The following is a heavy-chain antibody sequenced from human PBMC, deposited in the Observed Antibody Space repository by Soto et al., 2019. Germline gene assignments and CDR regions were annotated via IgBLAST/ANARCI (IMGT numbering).Heavy chain of an antibody. CDR3: AKDSSALNYYYYGMDV. CDR2: ISKRGDSM. Sequence: PGGSLRLSCAASGFTFSSYAMNWVRQTPGKGLEWVSHISKRGDSMYYADSVKGRFTISRDNSKNTLYLQMNSLRAEDTAVYYCAKDSSALNYYYYGMDVWGQGTTVTVSS. D-gene: IGHD6-6*01. V-gene: IGHV3-48*01. CDR1: GFTFSSYA. J-gene: IGHJ6*02.